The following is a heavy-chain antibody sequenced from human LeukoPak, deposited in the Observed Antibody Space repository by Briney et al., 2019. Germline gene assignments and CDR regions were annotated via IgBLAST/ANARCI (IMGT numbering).Heavy chain of an antibody. J-gene: IGHJ4*02. CDR2: INPNSGGT. CDR1: GYTFTDYY. Sequence: ASVKVSCKASGYTFTDYYIHWVRQAPGQGLEWMGGINPNSGGTNYAQKFQGRVTMTRDTSISTAYMELSRLRSDDTAVYYCARVAGIAVAGTRYFDYWGQGTLVTVSS. CDR3: ARVAGIAVAGTRYFDY. V-gene: IGHV1-2*02. D-gene: IGHD6-19*01.